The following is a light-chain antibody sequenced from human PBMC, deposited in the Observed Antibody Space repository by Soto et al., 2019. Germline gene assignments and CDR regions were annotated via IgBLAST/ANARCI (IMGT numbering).Light chain of an antibody. CDR2: GAS. Sequence: EIVMTQSPVTLSVSPGERATLSCRASQSVSSNLAWYQQKPGQAPRLLIHGASTRATGIPAWIRGSGSGTEFTLTFACLPSDDFAVYYCQQYNSWPPWTFGQGTMVVIK. CDR3: QQYNSWPPWT. CDR1: QSVSSN. J-gene: IGKJ1*01. V-gene: IGKV3-15*01.